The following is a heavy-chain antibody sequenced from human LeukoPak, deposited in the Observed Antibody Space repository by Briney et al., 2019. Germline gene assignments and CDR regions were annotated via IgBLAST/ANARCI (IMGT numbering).Heavy chain of an antibody. J-gene: IGHJ6*04. CDR2: INSDGSST. Sequence: PGGSLGLSCAASGFTLSSYWMHWVRQAPGKGLVWVSRINSDGSSTGYADSVKGRFTISRDNAKNSLYLQMNSLRAEDTAVYYCAELGITMIGGVWGKGTTVTISS. D-gene: IGHD3-10*02. CDR3: AELGITMIGGV. V-gene: IGHV3-74*01. CDR1: GFTLSSYW.